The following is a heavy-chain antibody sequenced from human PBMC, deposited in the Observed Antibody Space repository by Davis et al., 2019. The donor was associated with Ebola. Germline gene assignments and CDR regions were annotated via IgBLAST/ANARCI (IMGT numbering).Heavy chain of an antibody. Sequence: PSETLSLTCAVYGESFIGYYWSWIRQPPGKGLEWIGEINHSGSTNYNPFLKSRVTISIDTSKNQFSLRLDSVTAADTAVYYCARGSAMYGSGSYSPYYFDYWGQGTLVTVTS. CDR3: ARGSAMYGSGSYSPYYFDY. V-gene: IGHV4-34*01. CDR1: GESFIGYY. CDR2: INHSGST. D-gene: IGHD3-10*01. J-gene: IGHJ4*02.